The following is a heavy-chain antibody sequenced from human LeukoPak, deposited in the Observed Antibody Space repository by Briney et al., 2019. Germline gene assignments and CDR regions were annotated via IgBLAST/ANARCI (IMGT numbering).Heavy chain of an antibody. Sequence: ASVKVSCKASGYTFTGHYMHWVRQAPGQGLEWMGWINPHSGGTDYAQKFQGRVTMTRDTSINTAYMELTRLRSDDTAVYHCARLCGGDCYSGLDYWGQGTLVTVSS. D-gene: IGHD2-21*01. CDR3: ARLCGGDCYSGLDY. CDR2: INPHSGGT. J-gene: IGHJ4*02. CDR1: GYTFTGHY. V-gene: IGHV1-2*02.